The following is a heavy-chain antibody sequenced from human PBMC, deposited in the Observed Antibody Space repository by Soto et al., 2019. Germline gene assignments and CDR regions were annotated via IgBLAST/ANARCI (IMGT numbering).Heavy chain of an antibody. CDR2: IYHSGST. Sequence: SETLSLTCTVSGASISSSYWSWIRRPPGKGLEWIGYIYHSGSTKYNPSLKSRVTISVDTSKNQFSVKLSSLTAADTAVYYCARVWGLDYIDSWGQGTRVTVSS. D-gene: IGHD7-27*01. CDR1: GASISSSY. J-gene: IGHJ4*02. V-gene: IGHV4-59*01. CDR3: ARVWGLDYIDS.